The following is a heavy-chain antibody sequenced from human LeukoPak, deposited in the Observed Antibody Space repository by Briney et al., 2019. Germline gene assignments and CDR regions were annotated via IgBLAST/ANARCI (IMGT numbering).Heavy chain of an antibody. CDR1: GDTFSSYS. D-gene: IGHD3-3*01. V-gene: IGHV1-69*05. Sequence: ASVKVSCKASGDTFSSYSISWVRQAPGQGLEWMGGINPIFGKANYAQKFQGRVTITTDASTSTAYMELSSLRSEDTAVYYCAGEGGSAIFGKFCYYYYMDVWGKGTTVSVSS. CDR2: INPIFGKA. CDR3: AGEGGSAIFGKFCYYYYMDV. J-gene: IGHJ6*03.